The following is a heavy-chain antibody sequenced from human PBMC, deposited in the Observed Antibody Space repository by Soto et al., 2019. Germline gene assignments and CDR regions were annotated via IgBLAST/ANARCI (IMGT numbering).Heavy chain of an antibody. CDR2: IDWDDDT. CDR3: VKTGTDGSWFAP. Sequence: SGPTLVNPTQTLTLTCSFSGFSLRNSGMRVSWIRQPPGKALEWLARIDWDDDTYYSTSLRTRLTISKDTPKNRVILTMTNMDPADTATYYCVKTGTDGSWFAPWGQGTLVTVS. D-gene: IGHD1-1*01. CDR1: GFSLRNSGMR. V-gene: IGHV2-70*04. J-gene: IGHJ5*01.